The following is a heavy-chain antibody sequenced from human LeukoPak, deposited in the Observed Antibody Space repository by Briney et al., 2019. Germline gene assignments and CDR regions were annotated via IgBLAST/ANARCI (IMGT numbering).Heavy chain of an antibody. Sequence: PSETLSLTCTVSGGSIRSYYWSWIRQPPGKGLEWIGYIYSSGSTNYNPSLKSRVTMSLDTSKNQFSLKLTSVTAADTAVYYCARLDYYDSSGYFGSFDYWGQGTLVTVSS. D-gene: IGHD3-22*01. J-gene: IGHJ4*02. V-gene: IGHV4-59*01. CDR3: ARLDYYDSSGYFGSFDY. CDR1: GGSIRSYY. CDR2: IYSSGST.